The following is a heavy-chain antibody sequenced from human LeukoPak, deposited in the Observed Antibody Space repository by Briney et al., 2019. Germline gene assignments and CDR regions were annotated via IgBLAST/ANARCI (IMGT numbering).Heavy chain of an antibody. D-gene: IGHD6-13*01. CDR3: AKVYSSSWYLLDY. CDR1: GFTFSSYA. V-gene: IGHV3-23*01. Sequence: PGGSLRLSCAASGFTFSSYAMTWVRQAPGKGLEWVSSISSSDFSTYYADSVKGRFTISRDNSKNTLYLQMNSLRAEDTALYYCAKVYSSSWYLLDYWGQGTPVTVSS. J-gene: IGHJ4*02. CDR2: ISSSDFST.